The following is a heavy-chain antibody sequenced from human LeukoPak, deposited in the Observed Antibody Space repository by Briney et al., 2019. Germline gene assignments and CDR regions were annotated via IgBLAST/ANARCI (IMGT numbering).Heavy chain of an antibody. CDR1: GFTFSSYS. Sequence: PGGSLRLFCAASGFTFSSYSMNWVRQAPGKGLEWVSSISRTSTYIYYADSLKGRFTISRDNAKNSLYLQMNSLRAEDTAMYFCARDHQVVVGAHFDYWGQGTLVTVSS. D-gene: IGHD3-22*01. J-gene: IGHJ4*02. V-gene: IGHV3-21*01. CDR2: ISRTSTYI. CDR3: ARDHQVVVGAHFDY.